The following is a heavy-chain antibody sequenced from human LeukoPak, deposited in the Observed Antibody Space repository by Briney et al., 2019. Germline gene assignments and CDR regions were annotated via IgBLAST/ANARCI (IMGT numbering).Heavy chain of an antibody. V-gene: IGHV3-9*03. D-gene: IGHD2-15*01. CDR3: AKGNLGYCSGGSCYGDWFDP. J-gene: IGHJ5*02. CDR1: GFTFDDYA. CDR2: ISWNSGSI. Sequence: GGSLKLSCAASGFTFDDYAMHWVRQAPGKGLEWVSGISWNSGSIGYADSVKGRFTISRDNAKNSLYLQMNSLRAEDMALYYCAKGNLGYCSGGSCYGDWFDPWGQGTLVTVSS.